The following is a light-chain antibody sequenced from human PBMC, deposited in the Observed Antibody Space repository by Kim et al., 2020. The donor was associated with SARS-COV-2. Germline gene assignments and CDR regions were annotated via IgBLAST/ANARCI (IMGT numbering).Light chain of an antibody. CDR3: QQSFDAHMYT. Sequence: DIQMTQSPSSLSASVGDRVTITCRASQNISRYLNWYQQRPGTAPKLLIYAASDLESGVPSRFIGVGSGTDFTLTIASLQPEDFATYYCQQSFDAHMYTFGQGTKLEI. CDR1: QNISRY. J-gene: IGKJ2*01. CDR2: AAS. V-gene: IGKV1-39*01.